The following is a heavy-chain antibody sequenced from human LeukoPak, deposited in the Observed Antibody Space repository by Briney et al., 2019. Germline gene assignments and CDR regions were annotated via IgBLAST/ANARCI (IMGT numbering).Heavy chain of an antibody. D-gene: IGHD6-19*01. CDR3: AKDIMRTYGSGHFDY. Sequence: PGRSLRLSCAASGFTFDDYAMHRVRQAPGKGLEWVSGISWNSGSIGYADSVKGRFTISRDNAKNSLYLQMNSLRAEDTALYYCAKDIMRTYGSGHFDYWGQGTLVTVSS. CDR2: ISWNSGSI. CDR1: GFTFDDYA. J-gene: IGHJ4*02. V-gene: IGHV3-9*01.